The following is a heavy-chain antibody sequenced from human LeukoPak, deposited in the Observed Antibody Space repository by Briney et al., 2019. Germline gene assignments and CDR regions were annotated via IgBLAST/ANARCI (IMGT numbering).Heavy chain of an antibody. CDR1: GFTFSGNW. CDR2: INTDGSST. CDR3: AADYYGSGRL. V-gene: IGHV3-74*03. D-gene: IGHD3-10*01. Sequence: GGSLRLSCAASGFTFSGNWMHWVRQAPGKGLVWVSRINTDGSSTTYADSVKGRFTISRDNAKNTLYLQMNSLRAEDTAVYYCAADYYGSGRLWGQGTLVTVSS. J-gene: IGHJ4*02.